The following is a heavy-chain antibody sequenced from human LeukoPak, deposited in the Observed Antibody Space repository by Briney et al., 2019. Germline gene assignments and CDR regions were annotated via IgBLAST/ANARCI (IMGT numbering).Heavy chain of an antibody. D-gene: IGHD1-1*01. CDR3: ARASPTVYYYYGMDV. CDR1: GYTFTSYG. J-gene: IGHJ6*02. CDR2: ISAYNGNT. Sequence: GASVKVSCKASGYTFTSYGISWVRQAPGQGLEWMGWISAYNGNTNYAQKLQGRVTMTTDTSTSTAYMELRSLRSDDTAVYYCARASPTVYYYYGMDVWGQGTTVTVSS. V-gene: IGHV1-18*01.